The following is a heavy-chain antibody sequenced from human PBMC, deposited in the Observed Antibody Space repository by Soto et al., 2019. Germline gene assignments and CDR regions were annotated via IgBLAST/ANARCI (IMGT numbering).Heavy chain of an antibody. D-gene: IGHD3-10*01. J-gene: IGHJ4*02. CDR2: INAGNGHT. CDR1: GYTFSNYL. CDR3: ASPSYGSGSYY. Sequence: QVQLVQSGAEVKKPEASVKVSCKASGYTFSNYLLHWVRQAPGQGLEWMGWINAGNGHTKYSQKFQGRVTFTRDTSATTAYIELSSLRSEDTAVYYCASPSYGSGSYYWGQGTLVTVSS. V-gene: IGHV1-3*01.